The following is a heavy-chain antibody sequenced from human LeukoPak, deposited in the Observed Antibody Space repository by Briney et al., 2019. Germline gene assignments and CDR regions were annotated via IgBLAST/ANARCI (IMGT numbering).Heavy chain of an antibody. CDR2: YYGGRT. V-gene: IGHV4-59*08. D-gene: IGHD1-14*01. Sequence: SETLSLTCTVSGDSISRYYWSWIRQSPGKGLEWIGYYGGRTTYNPSLKSRVTMSVDTSKNQFSLKLTSVTAADTAVYYCARHDHAPSYYYYYMDVWGKGTTVTVPS. CDR1: GDSISRYY. J-gene: IGHJ6*03. CDR3: ARHDHAPSYYYYYMDV.